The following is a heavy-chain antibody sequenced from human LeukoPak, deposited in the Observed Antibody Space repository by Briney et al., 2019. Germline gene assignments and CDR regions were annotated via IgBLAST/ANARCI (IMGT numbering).Heavy chain of an antibody. D-gene: IGHD2-2*01. CDR1: GFTFSSHA. Sequence: GRSLRLSCAASGFTFSSHAMHWVRQAPGKGLEWVAVISYDGSNKYYADSVKGRFTISRDNANNTLYLHLNSPRAEDTAVYYCARDPSPSTTWFPFDSWGQGTLVTVSS. V-gene: IGHV3-30*04. CDR3: ARDPSPSTTWFPFDS. CDR2: ISYDGSNK. J-gene: IGHJ4*02.